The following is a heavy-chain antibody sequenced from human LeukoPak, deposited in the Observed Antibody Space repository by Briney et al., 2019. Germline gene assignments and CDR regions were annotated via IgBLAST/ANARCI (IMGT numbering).Heavy chain of an antibody. CDR3: ASTERCSTTCPLDY. J-gene: IGHJ4*02. D-gene: IGHD2-2*01. CDR2: INHSGST. CDR1: GGSFRGYY. Sequence: SETLSLTCAVYGGSFRGYYWSWVRQPPGKGLEWIGEINHSGSTNYNPSLKSRVTISLDTSMKKFSLKLNSVTAADTAVYYCASTERCSTTCPLDYWGQGTLVTVSS. V-gene: IGHV4-34*01.